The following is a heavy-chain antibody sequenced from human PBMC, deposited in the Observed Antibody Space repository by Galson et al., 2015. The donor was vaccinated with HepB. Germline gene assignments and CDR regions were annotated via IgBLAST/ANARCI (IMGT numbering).Heavy chain of an antibody. CDR3: ARDRYSGSYFHWYFDL. CDR1: GYTFTSYY. D-gene: IGHD1-26*01. J-gene: IGHJ2*01. V-gene: IGHV1-46*03. Sequence: SVKVSCKASGYTFTSYYMHWVRQAPGQGLEWMGIINPSGGSTSYAQKFQGRVTMTRDTSTSTVYMELSSLRSEDTAVYYCARDRYSGSYFHWYFDLWGRGTLVTVSS. CDR2: INPSGGST.